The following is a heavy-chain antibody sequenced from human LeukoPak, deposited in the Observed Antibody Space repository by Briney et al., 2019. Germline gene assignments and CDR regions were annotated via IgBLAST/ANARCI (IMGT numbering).Heavy chain of an antibody. CDR3: ARALCGGDCWYGMDV. D-gene: IGHD2-21*02. J-gene: IGHJ6*02. CDR1: GFTFGNYA. CDR2: ISGSGGST. Sequence: GGSLRLSCAASGFTFGNYAMTWVRQAPGEGLEWVSSISGSGGSTIYADSVKGRFTISRDNAKNSLYLQMNSLRDEDTAAYYCARALCGGDCWYGMDVWGQGTTVTVSS. V-gene: IGHV3-23*01.